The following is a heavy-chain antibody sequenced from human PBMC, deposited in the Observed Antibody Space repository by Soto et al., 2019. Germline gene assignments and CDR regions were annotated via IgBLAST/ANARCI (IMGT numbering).Heavy chain of an antibody. J-gene: IGHJ4*02. D-gene: IGHD3-22*01. CDR2: ISSSSSYI. CDR1: GFTFSSYS. Sequence: EVQLVESGGGLVKPGGSLRLSCAASGFTFSSYSMNWVRQAPGKGLEWVSSISSSSSYIYYADSVKGRFTISRDNAKNSLYLQMNGLRAEDTAVYYCARAPYDYDSRGYWAYWGQGTLVTVSS. V-gene: IGHV3-21*01. CDR3: ARAPYDYDSRGYWAY.